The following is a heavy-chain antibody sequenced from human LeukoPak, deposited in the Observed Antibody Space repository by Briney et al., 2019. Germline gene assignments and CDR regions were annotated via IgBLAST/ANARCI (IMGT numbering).Heavy chain of an antibody. D-gene: IGHD3-10*01. CDR3: GRGADY. CDR1: GGSISSCSYY. CDR2: IYTSGST. J-gene: IGHJ4*02. V-gene: IGHV4-61*02. Sequence: SSQTLSLTCTVSGGSISSCSYYWSWIRQPAGKGLEWIGRIYTSGSTNYNPSLKSRVTISVDTSKNQFSLKLSSVTAADTAVYYCGRGADYWGQGTLVTVSS.